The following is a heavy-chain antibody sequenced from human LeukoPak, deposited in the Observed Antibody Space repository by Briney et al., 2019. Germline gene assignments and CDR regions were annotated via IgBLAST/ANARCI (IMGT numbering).Heavy chain of an antibody. CDR3: ARVGRTASVWFFDF. CDR2: IYPGDSDT. D-gene: IGHD6-13*01. J-gene: IGHJ2*01. V-gene: IGHV5-51*01. Sequence: GESLKISCKGSGYSFTSYWTGWVRQMPGKGLEWMGIIYPGDSDTRYSPSFQGQVSMSIDKSNRTAYLQWSSLKASDTAMYYCARVGRTASVWFFDFWGRGTPVTVSS. CDR1: GYSFTSYW.